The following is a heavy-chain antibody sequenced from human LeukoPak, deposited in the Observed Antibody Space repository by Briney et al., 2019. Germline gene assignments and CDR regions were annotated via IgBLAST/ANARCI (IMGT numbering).Heavy chain of an antibody. CDR2: ISSSGNTI. V-gene: IGHV3-48*03. Sequence: GGSLRLSCAGSGFTFTSYEMNWVRQAPGRGLEWVSYISSSGNTIYYADSVKGRFTISRDNAKNSLYLRMNSLRAEDTALYYCARGVGPDYWGAGTLVTVSS. D-gene: IGHD1-26*01. CDR1: GFTFTSYE. J-gene: IGHJ4*02. CDR3: ARGVGPDY.